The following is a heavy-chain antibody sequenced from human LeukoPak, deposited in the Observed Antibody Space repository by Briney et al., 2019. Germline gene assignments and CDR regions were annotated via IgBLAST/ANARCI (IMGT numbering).Heavy chain of an antibody. Sequence: PSQTLSLTCTVSGGSISRGGYYWSWIRQHPGKGLEWIGYIYYSGSTYYNPSLKSRVTISVDTSKNQFSLKLSSVTAADTAVYYCARVRTPPYKWFDPWGKGTLVTVSS. J-gene: IGHJ5*02. CDR3: ARVRTPPYKWFDP. D-gene: IGHD1-14*01. CDR1: GGSISRGGYY. CDR2: IYYSGST. V-gene: IGHV4-31*03.